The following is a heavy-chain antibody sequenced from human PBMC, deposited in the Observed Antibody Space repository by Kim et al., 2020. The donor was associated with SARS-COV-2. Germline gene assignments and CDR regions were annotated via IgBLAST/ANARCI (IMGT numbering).Heavy chain of an antibody. CDR1: GGSISSGGYY. CDR2: IYHSGST. CDR3: ARGYTGFDY. D-gene: IGHD1-26*01. Sequence: SETLSLTCAVSGGSISSGGYYWSWIRQPPGKGLEWIGYIYHSGSTYYNPSLKSRVTISVDRSKNQFSLKLSSVTAADTAVYYCARGYTGFDYWGQGTLVTVSS. J-gene: IGHJ4*02. V-gene: IGHV4-30-2*01.